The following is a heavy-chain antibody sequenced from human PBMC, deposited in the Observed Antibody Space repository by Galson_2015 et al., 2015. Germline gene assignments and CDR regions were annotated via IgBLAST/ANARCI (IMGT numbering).Heavy chain of an antibody. V-gene: IGHV3-9*01. D-gene: IGHD1-26*01. CDR1: GFTFDDYA. J-gene: IGHJ4*02. CDR3: AKDISPQGASVDY. CDR2: ISWNSGSI. Sequence: SLRLSCAASGFTFDDYAMHWVRQAPGKGLEWVSGISWNSGSIGYADSVKGRFTISRDNAKNSLYLQMNSLRAEDTALYYCAKDISPQGASVDYWGQGTLVTVSS.